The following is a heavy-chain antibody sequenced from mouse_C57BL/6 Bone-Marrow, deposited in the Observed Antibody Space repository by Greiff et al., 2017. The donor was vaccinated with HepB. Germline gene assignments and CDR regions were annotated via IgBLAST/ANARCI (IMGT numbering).Heavy chain of an antibody. J-gene: IGHJ3*01. CDR3: AKSGTRWLAY. Sequence: VQLQQPGAELVKPGASVKLSCKASGYTFTSYWMHWVKQRPVQGLEWIGMIHPNSGSTNYNEKFKSKATLTVDKSSSTAYMQLSSLTSEDSAVYYCAKSGTRWLAYWGQGTLVTVSA. CDR1: GYTFTSYW. V-gene: IGHV1-64*01. CDR2: IHPNSGST. D-gene: IGHD4-1*01.